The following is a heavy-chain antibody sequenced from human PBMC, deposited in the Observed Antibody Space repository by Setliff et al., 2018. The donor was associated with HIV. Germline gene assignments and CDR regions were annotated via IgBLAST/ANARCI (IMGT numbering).Heavy chain of an antibody. D-gene: IGHD2-2*01. CDR1: GYTLTELS. J-gene: IGHJ3*02. V-gene: IGHV1-24*01. CDR2: FDPEDGET. CDR3: AREKRDIVVVPAVFGAFDI. Sequence: ASVKVSCKVSGYTLTELSMHWVRQAPGKGLEWMGGFDPEDGETIYAQKFQGRVTITADESTSTAYMELSSLRSEDTAVYYCAREKRDIVVVPAVFGAFDIWGQGTMVTVSS.